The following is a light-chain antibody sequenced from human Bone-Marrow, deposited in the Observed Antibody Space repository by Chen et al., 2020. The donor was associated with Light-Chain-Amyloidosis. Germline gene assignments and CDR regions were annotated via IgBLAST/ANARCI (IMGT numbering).Light chain of an antibody. CDR2: DVN. V-gene: IGLV2-14*03. J-gene: IGLJ1*01. Sequence: QSALTQPASVSGSPGQSIITPCTGTSSDVGGYNFVSWYQQHPDKAPKLMIFDVNNRPSGVSNRFSGSKSDNAASLTISGLQPEDEADYYCTSYTSSHTYVFGTGTEVTVL. CDR3: TSYTSSHTYV. CDR1: SSDVGGYNF.